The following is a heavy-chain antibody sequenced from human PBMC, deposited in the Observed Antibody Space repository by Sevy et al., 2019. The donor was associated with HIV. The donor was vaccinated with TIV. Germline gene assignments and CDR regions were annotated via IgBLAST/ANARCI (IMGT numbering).Heavy chain of an antibody. V-gene: IGHV1-69*13. CDR1: GGTFSSYA. Sequence: ASVKVSCKASGGTFSSYAISWVRQAPGQGLEWMGGIIPIFGTANYAQKFQGRVTITADESTSTAYMELRSLRSEDTAVYYCARTYYDFWSGYYRYEYYYYYGMDVWGQGTTVTVSS. D-gene: IGHD3-3*01. CDR2: IIPIFGTA. J-gene: IGHJ6*02. CDR3: ARTYYDFWSGYYRYEYYYYYGMDV.